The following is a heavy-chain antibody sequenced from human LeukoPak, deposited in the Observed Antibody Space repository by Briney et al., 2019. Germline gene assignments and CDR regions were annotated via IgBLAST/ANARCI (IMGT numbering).Heavy chain of an antibody. D-gene: IGHD3-16*02. CDR3: ARRWADYVWGSCRYSDFDY. Sequence: KPSETLSLTCAVYGGSFSGYYWSWIRQPPGKGLEWIGEINHSGSTNYNPSLKSRVTISVDTSKYQFSLKLSSVTAADTAVYYCARRWADYVWGSCRYSDFDYWGQGTLVTVSS. J-gene: IGHJ4*02. V-gene: IGHV4-34*01. CDR2: INHSGST. CDR1: GGSFSGYY.